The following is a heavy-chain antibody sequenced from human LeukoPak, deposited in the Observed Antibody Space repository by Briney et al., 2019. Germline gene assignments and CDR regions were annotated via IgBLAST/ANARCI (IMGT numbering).Heavy chain of an antibody. D-gene: IGHD1-26*01. CDR1: GFTFSSYA. CDR2: ISYDGSNK. V-gene: IGHV3-30-3*01. CDR3: ARDHNGSYWSYYGMDV. Sequence: GGSLRLSCAASGFTFSSYAMHWVRQAPGKGLGWVAVISYDGSNKYYADSVKGRFTISRDNSKNTLYLQMNSLRAEDTAVYYCARDHNGSYWSYYGMDVWGQGTTVTVSS. J-gene: IGHJ6*02.